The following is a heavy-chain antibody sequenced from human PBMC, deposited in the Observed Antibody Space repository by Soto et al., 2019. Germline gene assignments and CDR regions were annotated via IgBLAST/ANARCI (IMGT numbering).Heavy chain of an antibody. CDR3: AKGGRQWLVTSDFNY. J-gene: IGHJ4*02. CDR2: VSHDGRNT. D-gene: IGHD6-19*01. Sequence: VQLVESGGGVVQPGRSLRLSCAASGFTFSDDAIHWVRQSPGKGLEWVAVVSHDGRNTHYADSGKGRITISRDSSKNTVSLERTSLRAADTSVYYCAKGGRQWLVTSDFNYWGQGALVTVSS. V-gene: IGHV3-30*18. CDR1: GFTFSDDA.